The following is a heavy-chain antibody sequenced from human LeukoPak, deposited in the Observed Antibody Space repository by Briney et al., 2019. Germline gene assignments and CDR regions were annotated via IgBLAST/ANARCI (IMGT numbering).Heavy chain of an antibody. CDR2: IYYSGST. J-gene: IGHJ6*02. CDR1: GGSISSSRYY. Sequence: SETLSLTCTVSGGSISSSRYYWGWIRQPPGKGLEWIGSIYYSGSTYYNPSLKSRVTISADTSKNQFSLKVSSVIAADTAVYYCARERGGNSPFDGMDVWGQGTTVTVSS. CDR3: ARERGGNSPFDGMDV. V-gene: IGHV4-39*07. D-gene: IGHD4-23*01.